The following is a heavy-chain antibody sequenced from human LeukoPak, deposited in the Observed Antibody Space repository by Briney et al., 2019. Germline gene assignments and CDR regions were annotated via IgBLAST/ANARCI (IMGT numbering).Heavy chain of an antibody. J-gene: IGHJ4*02. Sequence: PGGSLRLSCAASGFTFSSYAMHWVRQAPGKGLEWVAVISYDGSNKYYADSVKGRFTISRDNSKNTLYLQMNSLRAEDTAVYYCARGGYSSLTFDYWGQGTLVTVSS. V-gene: IGHV3-30*04. D-gene: IGHD6-13*01. CDR1: GFTFSSYA. CDR3: ARGGYSSLTFDY. CDR2: ISYDGSNK.